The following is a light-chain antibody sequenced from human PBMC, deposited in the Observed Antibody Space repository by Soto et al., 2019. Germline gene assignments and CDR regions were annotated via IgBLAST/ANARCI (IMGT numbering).Light chain of an antibody. V-gene: IGLV6-57*04. CDR3: QSYDRNNVV. CDR2: KDN. CDR1: SGSIASNY. Sequence: FMLTQPLSVSEAPGKTVIISCTRSSGSIASNYVQWHQQRPGSAPTTVIYKDNQRHSGVPDRFSGSFDSSSNSASLTNSGLKTEDEADYCCQSYDRNNVVFGGGTKVTVL. J-gene: IGLJ2*01.